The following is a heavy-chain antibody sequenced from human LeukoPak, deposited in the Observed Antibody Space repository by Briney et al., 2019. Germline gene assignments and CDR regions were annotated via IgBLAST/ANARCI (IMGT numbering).Heavy chain of an antibody. D-gene: IGHD6-19*01. CDR2: ISGSGGST. J-gene: IGHJ4*02. CDR3: ARGGDSSGWDDYFDY. V-gene: IGHV3-23*01. Sequence: GGSLRLSCAASGFTFSSYWMSWLRQAPGKGLEWVSAISGSGGSTYYADSVKGRFTISRDNSKNTLYLQMNSLRAEDTAVYYCARGGDSSGWDDYFDYWGQGTLVTVSS. CDR1: GFTFSSYW.